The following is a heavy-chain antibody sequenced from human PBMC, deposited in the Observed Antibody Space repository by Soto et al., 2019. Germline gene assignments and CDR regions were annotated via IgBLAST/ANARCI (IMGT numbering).Heavy chain of an antibody. J-gene: IGHJ4*02. Sequence: GASVKVSCKASGYTFTGYYMHWVRQAPGQGLEWMGWINPNSGGTNYAQKFQGWVTMTRDTSISTAYMELSRLRSDDTAVYYCAREGAANLNYDFWSGYYQGDFDYWGQGTLVTVSS. CDR1: GYTFTGYY. CDR3: AREGAANLNYDFWSGYYQGDFDY. V-gene: IGHV1-2*04. CDR2: INPNSGGT. D-gene: IGHD3-3*01.